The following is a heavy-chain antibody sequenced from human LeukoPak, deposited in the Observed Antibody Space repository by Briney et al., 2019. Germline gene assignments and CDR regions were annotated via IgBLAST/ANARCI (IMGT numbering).Heavy chain of an antibody. V-gene: IGHV3-21*01. Sequence: PGGSLRLSCAASGFTFSSYSMNWVRQAPGKGLEWVSSISSSSSYIYYADSVKGRFTISRDNSKNTLYLQMNSLRAEDTAVYYCARPSIAAPYPYYYGMDVWGQGTTVTVSS. D-gene: IGHD6-13*01. CDR1: GFTFSSYS. J-gene: IGHJ6*02. CDR3: ARPSIAAPYPYYYGMDV. CDR2: ISSSSSYI.